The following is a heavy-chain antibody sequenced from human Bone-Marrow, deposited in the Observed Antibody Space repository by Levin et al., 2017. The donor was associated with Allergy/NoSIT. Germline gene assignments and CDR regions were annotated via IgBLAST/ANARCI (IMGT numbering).Heavy chain of an antibody. V-gene: IGHV3-48*04. Sequence: GGSLRLSCAASGFTFRSHSMNWVRQAPGKGLEWVSYISTSGGSVHYAESVKGRFTISRDNARDSLYLQMNSLRVEDTAVYYCARAGELDYADWFFHFWGPGTLVTVSS. J-gene: IGHJ2*01. CDR3: ARAGELDYADWFFHF. D-gene: IGHD1-26*01. CDR2: ISTSGGSV. CDR1: GFTFRSHS.